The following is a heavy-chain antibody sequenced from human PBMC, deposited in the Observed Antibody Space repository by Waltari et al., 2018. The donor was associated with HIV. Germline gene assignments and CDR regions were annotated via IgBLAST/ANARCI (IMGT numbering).Heavy chain of an antibody. D-gene: IGHD3-10*01. CDR1: GYTFTIYG. CDR2: IRPDNGTT. J-gene: IGHJ6*02. Sequence: QARLVQSGAEVKKPGASVKVSCKTSGYTFTIYGISWVRQAPGQGLEWMGWIRPDNGTTYYSRYRKGSVPLTTDCSRTVYMELRSPTSDDTPAYFCARHDYFHVSGTYAPPRYSEMDVLCHGTTQTVSS. CDR3: ARHDYFHVSGTYAPPRYSEMDV. V-gene: IGHV1-18*01.